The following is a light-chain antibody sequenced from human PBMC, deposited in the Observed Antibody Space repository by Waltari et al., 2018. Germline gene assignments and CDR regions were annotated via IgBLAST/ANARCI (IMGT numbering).Light chain of an antibody. CDR3: HQTYSSPQT. Sequence: DIQMTQSPSSLSASVGGRVTITCRASQTIGSYLIWYQHKPGKAPKVLIYAASSLQSGVPSRFSGSGSGTDFTLTISSLQPEDFATYYCHQTYSSPQTFGQGTKLEIK. CDR2: AAS. J-gene: IGKJ2*01. CDR1: QTIGSY. V-gene: IGKV1-39*01.